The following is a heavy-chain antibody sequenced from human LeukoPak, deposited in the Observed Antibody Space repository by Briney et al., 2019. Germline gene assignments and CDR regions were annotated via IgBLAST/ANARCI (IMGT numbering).Heavy chain of an antibody. J-gene: IGHJ4*02. D-gene: IGHD4-17*01. V-gene: IGHV3-20*04. Sequence: GGSPRLSRAGSWFTFDDYGMSWVRQAPGKGVGWGSGINWNGGSTGYADSVKGRFTISRDNAKNSLYLQMNSLRAEDTASYYCARGYGDYDFFFNYWGQGTLVTVSS. CDR1: WFTFDDYG. CDR3: ARGYGDYDFFFNY. CDR2: INWNGGST.